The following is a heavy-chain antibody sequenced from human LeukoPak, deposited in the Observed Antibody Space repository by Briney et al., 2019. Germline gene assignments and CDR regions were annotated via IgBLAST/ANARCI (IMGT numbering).Heavy chain of an antibody. CDR3: ARVHYDFWSGYLNYYYGMDV. CDR2: IYYSGST. J-gene: IGHJ6*02. D-gene: IGHD3-3*01. V-gene: IGHV4-59*01. CDR1: GGSIGSYY. Sequence: SETLSLTCTVSGGSIGSYYWSWIRQPPGKGLEWIGYIYYSGSTNYNPSLRSRVTISVDTSKNQFSLKLSSVTAADTAVYYCARVHYDFWSGYLNYYYGMDVWGQGTTVTVSS.